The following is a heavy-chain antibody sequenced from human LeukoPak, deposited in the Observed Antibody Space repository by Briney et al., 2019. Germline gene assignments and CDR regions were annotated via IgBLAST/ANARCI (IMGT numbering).Heavy chain of an antibody. CDR1: GFTFSSYW. CDR2: IKQDGSEK. CDR3: AREVAARRLGSWFDP. Sequence: GGSLRLSCAASGFTFSSYWMSWVRQAPGKGLEWVANIKQDGSEKYYVDSVKGRFTISRDNAKNSLYLQMNSLRAEDTAVYYCAREVAARRLGSWFDPRGQGTLVTVSS. J-gene: IGHJ5*02. V-gene: IGHV3-7*01. D-gene: IGHD6-6*01.